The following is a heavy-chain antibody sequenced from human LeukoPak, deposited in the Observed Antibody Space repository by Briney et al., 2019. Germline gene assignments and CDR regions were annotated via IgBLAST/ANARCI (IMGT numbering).Heavy chain of an antibody. D-gene: IGHD4-17*01. V-gene: IGHV1-2*02. Sequence: VASVKVSCKASGYTFTGYYMHWVRQAPGQGLEWMGWINPNSGGTNYAQKFQGRVTMTRDTSISTAYMELSRLRSDDTAVYYYARAIITTVTPGYWGQGTLVTVSS. J-gene: IGHJ4*02. CDR3: ARAIITTVTPGY. CDR2: INPNSGGT. CDR1: GYTFTGYY.